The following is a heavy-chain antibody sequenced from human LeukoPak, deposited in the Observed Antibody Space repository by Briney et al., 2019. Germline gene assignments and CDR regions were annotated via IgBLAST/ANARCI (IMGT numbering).Heavy chain of an antibody. D-gene: IGHD3-22*01. Sequence: GGSLRLSCAASGFTFSSYGMHWVRQAPGKGLEWVAVIWYAGSNKYYADSVKGRFTISRDNSKNTLSLHMNTLRAEDTAVYYCAKDLLQTFFFDSSGYYSDAFGMWGQGTMVTVSP. J-gene: IGHJ3*02. CDR1: GFTFSSYG. CDR3: AKDLLQTFFFDSSGYYSDAFGM. V-gene: IGHV3-33*06. CDR2: IWYAGSNK.